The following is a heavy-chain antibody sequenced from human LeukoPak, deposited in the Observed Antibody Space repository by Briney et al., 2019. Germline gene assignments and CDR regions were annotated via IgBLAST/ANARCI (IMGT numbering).Heavy chain of an antibody. Sequence: PGGSLRLSCAASGFTFSSYAMHWVRQAPGKGLEWVAVISYDGSNKYYADSVKGRFTISRDNSKNTLYLQMNSLRAEDTAVYYCAREREGLLYYWGQGTLVTVSS. V-gene: IGHV3-30-3*01. D-gene: IGHD2/OR15-2a*01. CDR1: GFTFSSYA. CDR2: ISYDGSNK. CDR3: AREREGLLYY. J-gene: IGHJ4*02.